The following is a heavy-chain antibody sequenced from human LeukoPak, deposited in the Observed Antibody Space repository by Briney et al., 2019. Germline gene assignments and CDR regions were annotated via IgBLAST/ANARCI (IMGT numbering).Heavy chain of an antibody. V-gene: IGHV3-74*01. CDR3: AKEGTGIHFDY. D-gene: IGHD1-1*01. Sequence: PGGSLRLSCVASGFTFSSYWMHWVRQAPGKGLVWVSRINSDGSSTNYADSVKGRFTISRDNSKNTLYLQMNSLRAEDTAVYYCAKEGTGIHFDYWGQGTLVTVSS. CDR1: GFTFSSYW. J-gene: IGHJ4*02. CDR2: INSDGSST.